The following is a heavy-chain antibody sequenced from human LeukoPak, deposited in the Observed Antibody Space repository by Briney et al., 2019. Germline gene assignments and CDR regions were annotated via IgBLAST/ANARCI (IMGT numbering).Heavy chain of an antibody. CDR2: INHSGST. CDR3: VRLVGGDIDY. D-gene: IGHD5-12*01. Sequence: SETLSLTCAVYGGSFSGYYWSWIRQPAGKGLEWIGEINHSGSTNYNPSLKSRVTISVDTSKNQFSLKLSSVTAADTAVYYCVRLVGGDIDYWGQGTLVIVSS. J-gene: IGHJ4*01. CDR1: GGSFSGYY. V-gene: IGHV4-34*01.